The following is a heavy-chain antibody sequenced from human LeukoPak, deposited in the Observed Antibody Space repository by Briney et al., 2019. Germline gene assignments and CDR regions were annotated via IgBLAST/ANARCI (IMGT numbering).Heavy chain of an antibody. CDR1: GGTFNNYA. CDR2: ILPVFGSA. Sequence: ASVKVSCKASGGTFNNYAISWVRQAPGQGLEYVGGILPVFGSAHYAQKFQGRVTITADESTTTAYMEVSSLRSEDTAVYYCASGPFLTFDHTPEGYYHYYMDVWGPGTTVTTSS. CDR3: ASGPFLTFDHTPEGYYHYYMDV. J-gene: IGHJ6*03. V-gene: IGHV1-69*13. D-gene: IGHD1-14*01.